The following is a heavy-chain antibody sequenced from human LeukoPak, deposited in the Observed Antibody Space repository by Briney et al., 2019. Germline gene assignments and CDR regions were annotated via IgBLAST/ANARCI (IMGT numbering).Heavy chain of an antibody. CDR1: GGSISSSSYY. D-gene: IGHD3-22*01. CDR3: ARLNDIALDP. V-gene: IGHV4-39*01. CDR2: TYYGGSP. Sequence: SETLSLTCTVSGGSISSSSYYWAWIRQPPGKGLEWIGRTYYGGSPTHNPSLKSRVTISIDTSKNQFSLNLRSVTAADTAVYYCARLNDIALDPWGQGTLVTVSS. J-gene: IGHJ5*02.